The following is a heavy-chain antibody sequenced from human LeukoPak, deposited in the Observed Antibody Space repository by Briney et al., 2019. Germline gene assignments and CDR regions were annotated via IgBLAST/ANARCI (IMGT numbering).Heavy chain of an antibody. CDR2: ISYDGSNK. D-gene: IGHD5-12*01. J-gene: IGHJ4*02. CDR3: AKDSGYDRHLNY. Sequence: GGSLRLSCAASGFTFSSYAMHWVRQAPGKGLEWVAVISYDGSNKYYADSVKGRFTISRDNSKNTLYLQMNSLRAEDTAVYYCAKDSGYDRHLNYWGQGTLVTVSS. CDR1: GFTFSSYA. V-gene: IGHV3-30*04.